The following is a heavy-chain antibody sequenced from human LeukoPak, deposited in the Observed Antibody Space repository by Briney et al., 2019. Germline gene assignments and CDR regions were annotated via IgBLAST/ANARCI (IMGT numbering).Heavy chain of an antibody. CDR1: GYTFTSHD. J-gene: IGHJ4*02. Sequence: ASVKVSCKASGYTFTSHDINWVRQASGQGLEWMGCINPDSGDAGYAREFQGRLTVTRDNSFTTAYIELDSLTAADTAVYYCTRGWDHWGLGTLVTVSS. V-gene: IGHV1-8*01. CDR2: INPDSGDA. CDR3: TRGWDH.